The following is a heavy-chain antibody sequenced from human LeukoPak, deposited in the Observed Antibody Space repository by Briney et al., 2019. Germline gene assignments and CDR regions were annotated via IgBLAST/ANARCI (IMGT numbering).Heavy chain of an antibody. D-gene: IGHD3-16*01. CDR2: ISGRSSHI. J-gene: IGHJ1*01. CDR3: GRAFPPLRTSSAGDL. V-gene: IGHV3-21*01. Sequence: GGSLRFSCSASGFSFSDYDMNWVRQAPGKGLEWVSAISGRSSHIYYGESVKGRFTISRDNAKNSLYLQMDSLGVEDTAVYYCGRAFPPLRTSSAGDLWGQGTLVIVSS. CDR1: GFSFSDYD.